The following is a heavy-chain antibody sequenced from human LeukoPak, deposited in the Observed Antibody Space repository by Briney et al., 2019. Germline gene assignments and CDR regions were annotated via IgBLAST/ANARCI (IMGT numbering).Heavy chain of an antibody. CDR3: AKDSNGDYVGAFDS. CDR1: GFTFSNYA. Sequence: GGSLRLSCAASGFTFSNYALIWVRQAPERGLQWVSAITGSGAGTYYEDSVKGRFTLSRDNSKNTLYLQMNSLRAEDTAIYYCAKDSNGDYVGAFDSWGQGTMVTVSS. D-gene: IGHD4-17*01. J-gene: IGHJ3*02. V-gene: IGHV3-23*01. CDR2: ITGSGAGT.